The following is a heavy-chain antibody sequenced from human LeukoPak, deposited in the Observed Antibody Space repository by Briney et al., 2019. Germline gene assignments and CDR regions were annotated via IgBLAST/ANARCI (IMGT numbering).Heavy chain of an antibody. D-gene: IGHD1-26*01. J-gene: IGHJ3*02. CDR2: ISSSSSTI. CDR3: ARVVVNRVGATGVNGAFDI. CDR1: GFTFSSYS. V-gene: IGHV3-48*01. Sequence: GGSLRLSCAASGFTFSSYSMDWVRQAPGKGLEWVSYISSSSSTIYYADSVKGRFTISRDNAKNSLYLQMNSLRAEDTAVYYCARVVVNRVGATGVNGAFDIWGQGTMVTVSS.